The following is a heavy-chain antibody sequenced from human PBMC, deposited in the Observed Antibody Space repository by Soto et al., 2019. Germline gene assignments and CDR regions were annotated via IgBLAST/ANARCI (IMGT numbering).Heavy chain of an antibody. CDR1: GYTFTSYG. CDR2: ISAYNGNT. D-gene: IGHD3-3*01. Sequence: ASVKVSCKASGYTFTSYGISWVRQAPGQGLEWMGWISAYNGNTNYAQKLQGRVTMTTDTSTSTAYMELRSLRSDDTAVYYCARDYDFWSGYSFYPRTKYYFDYWGRG. CDR3: ARDYDFWSGYSFYPRTKYYFDY. J-gene: IGHJ4*02. V-gene: IGHV1-18*01.